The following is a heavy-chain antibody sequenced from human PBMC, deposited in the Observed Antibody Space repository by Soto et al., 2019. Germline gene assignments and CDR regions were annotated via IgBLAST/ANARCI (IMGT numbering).Heavy chain of an antibody. CDR2: IYYSGST. D-gene: IGHD4-17*01. V-gene: IGHV4-59*01. Sequence: ETLSLTCTVSGGSISSYYWSWIRQPPGKGLEWIGYIYYSGSTNYNPSLKSRVTISVDTSKNQFSLKLSSVTAADTAVYYCARDGTVAGGGMDVWGQGTTVTVSS. CDR1: GGSISSYY. CDR3: ARDGTVAGGGMDV. J-gene: IGHJ6*02.